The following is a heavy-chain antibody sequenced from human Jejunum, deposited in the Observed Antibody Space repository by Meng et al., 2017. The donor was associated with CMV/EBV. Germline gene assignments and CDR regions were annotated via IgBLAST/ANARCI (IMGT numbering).Heavy chain of an antibody. Sequence: FTFKDFAMYWVRQAPGKGLEWVSGISGRGGTTKYAESVKGRFTISRDNPKNTLYLQMSSLRADDTALYYCAKDRADTVVVPGAPLDPWGQGTLVTVSS. CDR3: AKDRADTVVVPGAPLDP. V-gene: IGHV3-23*01. J-gene: IGHJ5*02. CDR2: ISGRGGTT. CDR1: FTFKDFA. D-gene: IGHD2-2*01.